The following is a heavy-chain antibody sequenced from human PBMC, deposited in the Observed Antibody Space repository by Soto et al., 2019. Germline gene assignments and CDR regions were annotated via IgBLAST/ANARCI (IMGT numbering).Heavy chain of an antibody. CDR2: IKYSGTT. Sequence: SETLSLTCTVSGGSISSSRCHWGWIRQPPGKGLEWIASIKYSGTTFYNPSLKSRVSLSVDTSKNQFALKLSSVTAAETAVYYCARVPSSWYYYYYGMDVWGQGTTVTVSS. CDR1: GGSISSSRCH. V-gene: IGHV4-39*01. CDR3: ARVPSSWYYYYYGMDV. D-gene: IGHD6-13*01. J-gene: IGHJ6*02.